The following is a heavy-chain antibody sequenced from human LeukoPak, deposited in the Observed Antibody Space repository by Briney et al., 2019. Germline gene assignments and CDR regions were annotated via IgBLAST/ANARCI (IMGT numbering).Heavy chain of an antibody. CDR1: GFTFSSYA. J-gene: IGHJ4*02. CDR3: AKDQVWIVVGSFDY. Sequence: PGGSLRLSCAASGFTFSSYAMSWVRQAPGKGLEWVSGISGSGGSTYYADSVKGRFTISRDNSKNTLYMKMTSLRGEDTAVYYCAKDQVWIVVGSFDYWGQGTLVTVSS. D-gene: IGHD3-22*01. V-gene: IGHV3-23*01. CDR2: ISGSGGST.